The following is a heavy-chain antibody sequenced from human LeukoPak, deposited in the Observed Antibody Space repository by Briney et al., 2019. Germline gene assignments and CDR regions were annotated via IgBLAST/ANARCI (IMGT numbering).Heavy chain of an antibody. CDR3: ARRMVVWFGPGSNWFDP. J-gene: IGHJ5*02. Sequence: KSGGSLRLSCAASGFTFTSYGISWVRQAPGQGLEWMGWISAYNGNTNYAQKLQGRVTMTTDTSTSTAYMELRSLRSDDTAVYYCARRMVVWFGPGSNWFDPWGQGTLVTVSS. CDR1: GFTFTSYG. D-gene: IGHD3-10*01. CDR2: ISAYNGNT. V-gene: IGHV1-18*01.